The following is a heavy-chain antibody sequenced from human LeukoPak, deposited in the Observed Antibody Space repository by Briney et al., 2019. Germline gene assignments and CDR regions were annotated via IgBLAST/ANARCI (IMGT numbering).Heavy chain of an antibody. CDR1: GYTFTSYY. CDR3: ARDSQQLRFDY. V-gene: IGHV1-46*01. CDR2: INPSGGST. J-gene: IGHJ4*02. D-gene: IGHD6-13*01. Sequence: ASVKVSCKASGYTFTSYYMHWVRQAPGQGLEWMGIINPSGGSTSYAQRFQGRVTMTRDTSTSTVYMELSSLRSEDTAVYYCARDSQQLRFDYWGQGTLVTVSS.